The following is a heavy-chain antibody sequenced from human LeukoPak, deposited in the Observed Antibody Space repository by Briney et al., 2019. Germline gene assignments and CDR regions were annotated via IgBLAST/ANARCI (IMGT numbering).Heavy chain of an antibody. CDR1: GFTFSSYA. D-gene: IGHD6-6*01. CDR2: ISGSGGST. V-gene: IGHV3-23*01. J-gene: IGHJ6*02. Sequence: GGSLRLSCAASGFTFSSYAMSWVRQAPGKGLEWVSGISGSGGSTYYADSVKGRFTISRDNSKNKLYLQMNSLRAEDTALYFCAKDSSSSNYYYGMDVWGQGTTVTVSS. CDR3: AKDSSSSNYYYGMDV.